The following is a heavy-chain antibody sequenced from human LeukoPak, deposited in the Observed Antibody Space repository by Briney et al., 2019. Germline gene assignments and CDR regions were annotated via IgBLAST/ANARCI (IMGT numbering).Heavy chain of an antibody. CDR3: ARGRGYGGPFDY. CDR1: GFTFSSYW. CDR2: INSDGSST. J-gene: IGHJ4*02. Sequence: GGSLRLSCAASGFTFSSYWMHWVRQAPGKGLVWVSRINSDGSSTSYADSVKGRFTTSRDNAKNTLYLQMNSLRAEDTAVYYCARGRGYGGPFDYWGQGTLVTVSS. D-gene: IGHD4/OR15-4a*01. V-gene: IGHV3-74*01.